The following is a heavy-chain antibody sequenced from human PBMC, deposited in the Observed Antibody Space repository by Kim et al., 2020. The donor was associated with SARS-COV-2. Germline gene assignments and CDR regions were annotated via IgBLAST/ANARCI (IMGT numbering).Heavy chain of an antibody. Sequence: GGSLRLSCAASGFTFSSYDMHWVRQATGKGLEWVSTIGTAGDTYYPGSVKGRFTISRENAKNSLYLQMNSLRAGDTAVYYSARAVSGSYFPAYYYYGMDVWGQGTTVTVSS. CDR1: GFTFSSYD. J-gene: IGHJ6*02. CDR2: IGTAGDT. V-gene: IGHV3-13*04. CDR3: ARAVSGSYFPAYYYYGMDV. D-gene: IGHD1-26*01.